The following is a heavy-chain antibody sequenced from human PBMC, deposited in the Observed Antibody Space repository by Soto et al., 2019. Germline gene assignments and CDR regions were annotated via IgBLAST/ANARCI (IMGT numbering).Heavy chain of an antibody. CDR1: GYTFTDYW. J-gene: IGHJ6*02. V-gene: IGHV5-51*01. D-gene: IGHD4-4*01. Sequence: GESLKISCKGSGYTFTDYWIVWVRHLPGKGLEWMGIIYPGDSDTRYSPSFQGHVTITVDKSTSTAYLQWNNLKSSDTAMYYCARNISNFRSYHYAMEVFGQGTTVTVSS. CDR3: ARNISNFRSYHYAMEV. CDR2: IYPGDSDT.